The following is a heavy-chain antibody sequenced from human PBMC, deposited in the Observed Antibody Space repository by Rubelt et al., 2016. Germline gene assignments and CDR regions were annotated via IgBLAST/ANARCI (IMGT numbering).Heavy chain of an antibody. J-gene: IGHJ4*02. V-gene: IGHV4-59*11. CDR2: IYYSGST. CDR1: GGSISSHY. CDR3: ASALSGYRYYFDF. Sequence: QVQLQESGPGLVKPSETLSLTCTVSGGSISSHYWSWIRQSPGKGLEWIGYIYYSGSTNYNPSLKSRVTISIDRSRNQFSLNLTSVTATDTAMYYCASALSGYRYYFDFWGQGTLVTVSS. D-gene: IGHD3-16*02.